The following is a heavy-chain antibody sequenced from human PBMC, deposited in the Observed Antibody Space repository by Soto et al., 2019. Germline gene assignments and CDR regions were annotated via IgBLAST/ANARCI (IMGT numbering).Heavy chain of an antibody. CDR3: ARDGSGWLNWFDP. D-gene: IGHD6-19*01. CDR2: ISSSSRTI. CDR1: GFTFSTYS. J-gene: IGHJ5*02. Sequence: EVQLVESGGGLVQPGGSLRLSCAASGFTFSTYSMNWVRRAPGKGWEGVSYISSSSRTIYYADSVKGRFTISRDNAKNSLFLQMNSLRDEDTAVYYCARDGSGWLNWFDPWGQGTLVTVSS. V-gene: IGHV3-48*02.